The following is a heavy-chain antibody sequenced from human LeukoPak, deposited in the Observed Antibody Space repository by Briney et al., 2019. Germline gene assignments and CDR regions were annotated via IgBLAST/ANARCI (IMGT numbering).Heavy chain of an antibody. CDR3: ATAPYYDSSGYPTYAFDI. D-gene: IGHD3-22*01. V-gene: IGHV4-4*02. J-gene: IGHJ3*02. Sequence: PSETLSLTCAVSGGSISSSNWWSWVRQPPGKGLEWIGEIYHSGSTNYNPSLKGRVTISVDKSKNQFSLKLSSVTAADTAVYYCATAPYYDSSGYPTYAFDIWGQGTMVTVSS. CDR1: GGSISSSNW. CDR2: IYHSGST.